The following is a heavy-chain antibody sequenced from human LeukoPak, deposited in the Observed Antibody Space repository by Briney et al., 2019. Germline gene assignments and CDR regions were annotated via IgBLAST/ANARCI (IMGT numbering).Heavy chain of an antibody. CDR1: GGSISSYY. D-gene: IGHD3-22*01. J-gene: IGHJ4*02. V-gene: IGHV4-59*08. CDR2: IYYSGST. CDR3: ARFYDSSGYYFDY. Sequence: KSSETLSLTCTVSGGSISSYYWSWIRQPPGKGLEWIGYIYYSGSTNYNPSLKSRVTIPVDTSKNQFSLKLSSVTAADTAVYYCARFYDSSGYYFDYWGQGTLVTVSS.